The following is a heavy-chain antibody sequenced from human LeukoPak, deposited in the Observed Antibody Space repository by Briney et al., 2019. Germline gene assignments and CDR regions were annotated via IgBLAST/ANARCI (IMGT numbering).Heavy chain of an antibody. CDR3: ARTRGVPYGDYLNDY. D-gene: IGHD4-17*01. J-gene: IGHJ4*02. Sequence: PSETLSLTCTVSGGSISSYYWSWIRQPPGKGLEWIGYVFYSGRTDHNPSLKSRLTISVDTSKNQFSLKLSSVTAADTAVYYCARTRGVPYGDYLNDYWGQGTLVTVSS. V-gene: IGHV4-59*01. CDR2: VFYSGRT. CDR1: GGSISSYY.